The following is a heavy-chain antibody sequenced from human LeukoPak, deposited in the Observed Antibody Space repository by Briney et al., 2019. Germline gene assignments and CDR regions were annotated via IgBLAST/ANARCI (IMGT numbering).Heavy chain of an antibody. CDR2: FDPEDGET. Sequence: GASVKVSCKVSGYTLTELSMHWVRQAPGKGLEWMGGFDPEDGETIYAQKFQGRVTMTEDTSTDTAYMELSSLRSEDTAVYYCARGPPGDSSGYYSHPFENWGQGTLVTVSS. V-gene: IGHV1-24*01. CDR1: GYTLTELS. J-gene: IGHJ4*02. D-gene: IGHD3-22*01. CDR3: ARGPPGDSSGYYSHPFEN.